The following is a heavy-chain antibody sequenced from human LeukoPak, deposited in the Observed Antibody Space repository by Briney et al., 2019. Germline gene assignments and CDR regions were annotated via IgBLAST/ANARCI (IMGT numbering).Heavy chain of an antibody. CDR3: ARGSADYGDSAWFDP. CDR1: GFTFSSYA. D-gene: IGHD4-17*01. Sequence: PGGSLRLSCAASGFTFSSYAMSWVRQAPGKGLEWVSVISGSGGSTYYADSVKGRFTISRDNAKNSLYLQMNSLRAEDTAVYYCARGSADYGDSAWFDPWGQGTLLTVSS. J-gene: IGHJ5*02. V-gene: IGHV3-23*01. CDR2: ISGSGGST.